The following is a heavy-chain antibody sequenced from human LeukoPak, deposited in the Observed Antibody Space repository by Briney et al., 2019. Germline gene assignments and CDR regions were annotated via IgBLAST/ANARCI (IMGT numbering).Heavy chain of an antibody. CDR1: GGSISSYY. CDR2: IYYSGST. CDR3: VAYSSSSSGDY. D-gene: IGHD6-6*01. Sequence: SETLSLTCTVSGGSISSYYWSWIRQPPGKGLEWIRYIYYSGSTNYNPSLKSRVTISVDTSKNQFSLKLSSVTAADTAVYYCVAYSSSSSGDYWGQGTLVTVSS. J-gene: IGHJ4*02. V-gene: IGHV4-59*01.